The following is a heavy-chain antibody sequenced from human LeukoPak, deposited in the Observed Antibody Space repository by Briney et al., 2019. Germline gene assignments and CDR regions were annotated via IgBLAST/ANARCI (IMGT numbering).Heavy chain of an antibody. CDR2: INPSGGST. J-gene: IGHJ6*02. D-gene: IGHD6-6*01. CDR3: ARDWSSSSDSSYDRYYYGMDV. Sequence: ASVKVSCKASGYTFTSYYMHWARQAPGQGLEWMGIINPSGGSTSYAQKFQGRVTMTRDTSTSTVYMELSSLRSEDTAVYYCARDWSSSSDSSYDRYYYGMDVWGQGTTVTVSS. V-gene: IGHV1-46*01. CDR1: GYTFTSYY.